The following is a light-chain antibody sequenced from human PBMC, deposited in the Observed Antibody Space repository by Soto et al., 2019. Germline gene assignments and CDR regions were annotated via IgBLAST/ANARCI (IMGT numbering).Light chain of an antibody. Sequence: IPMTQSPSSLSASVGDRVTITCRTSQSISSYLNWYQQKPGKVPKLLIYAASSLQSGVPSRFNGSGSGTDFTLTISSLQPEDFATYYCQQSYSTPRAFGQGTKVDIK. V-gene: IGKV1-39*01. CDR2: AAS. CDR3: QQSYSTPRA. J-gene: IGKJ1*01. CDR1: QSISSY.